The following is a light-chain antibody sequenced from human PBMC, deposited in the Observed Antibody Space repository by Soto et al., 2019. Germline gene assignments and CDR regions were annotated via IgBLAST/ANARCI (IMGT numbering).Light chain of an antibody. CDR3: ATWDDRLNGWV. CDR1: ISNIGTNT. Sequence: QSMLTQAPSVSGTPGQRVTISCSGNISNIGTNTVNWYQQLPGTAPKLLIYITNLRPSGVPDRFSGSKSGSSASLAISGLQSDDDANYFCATWDDRLNGWVFGGGTKLTVL. J-gene: IGLJ3*02. V-gene: IGLV1-44*01. CDR2: ITN.